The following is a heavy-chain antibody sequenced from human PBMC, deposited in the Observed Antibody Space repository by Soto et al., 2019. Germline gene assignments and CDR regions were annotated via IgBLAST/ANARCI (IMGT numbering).Heavy chain of an antibody. D-gene: IGHD5-18*01. V-gene: IGHV3-21*01. J-gene: IGHJ4*02. CDR2: ISSSSSYI. Sequence: EVQLVESGGGLVKPGGSLRLSCAASGFTFSSYSMNWVRQAPGKGLEWVSSISSSSSYIYYADSVKGRFTISRDNAKNTXSLKMNSLRDEDTAVYYCARDRRVDTAMVTDESTNDWGQGTLVTVSS. CDR1: GFTFSSYS. CDR3: ARDRRVDTAMVTDESTND.